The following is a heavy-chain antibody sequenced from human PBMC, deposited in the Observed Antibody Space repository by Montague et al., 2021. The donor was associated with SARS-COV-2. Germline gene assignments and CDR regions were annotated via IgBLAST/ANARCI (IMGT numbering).Heavy chain of an antibody. J-gene: IGHJ6*02. CDR3: ARVGRQQLVRLSGMDV. Sequence: SETLSLTCTVSGGSISSSSYYWGWIRQPPGKGLEWIGSIYYSRSTYYNPSLKSRVTISVDTSKNQFPLKLSSVTAADTAVYYCARVGRQQLVRLSGMDVWGQGTTVTVSS. CDR1: GGSISSSSYY. D-gene: IGHD6-13*01. CDR2: IYYSRST. V-gene: IGHV4-39*06.